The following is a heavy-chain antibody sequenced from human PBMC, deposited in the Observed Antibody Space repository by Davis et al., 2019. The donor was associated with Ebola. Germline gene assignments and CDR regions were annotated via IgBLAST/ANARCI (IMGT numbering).Heavy chain of an antibody. V-gene: IGHV3-9*01. Sequence: SLKISCAASGFTFDDYAMHWVRQAPGKGLEWVSGISWNSGSIGYADSVKGRFTISRDDSKNIVYLQMNSLRAEDTAVYYCATIPIGRSNPHYFDYWGLGTLVTVSS. J-gene: IGHJ4*02. D-gene: IGHD2-21*01. CDR2: ISWNSGSI. CDR1: GFTFDDYA. CDR3: ATIPIGRSNPHYFDY.